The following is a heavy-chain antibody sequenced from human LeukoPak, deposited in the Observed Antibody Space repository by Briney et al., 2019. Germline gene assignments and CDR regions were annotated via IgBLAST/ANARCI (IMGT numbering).Heavy chain of an antibody. CDR2: ISSSGST. CDR1: GDSISSGDYY. V-gene: IGHV4-61*02. D-gene: IGHD3-22*01. J-gene: IGHJ5*02. Sequence: PSETLSLTCTVSGDSISSGDYYWSWIRQPAGKGLEWNVRISSSGSTNYNPSLKSRVTISVDTSKNQFSLKLTSVTAADTAVYYCARHNLLPPLLKLLRKPGWFDPWGQGTLVTVSS. CDR3: ARHNLLPPLLKLLRKPGWFDP.